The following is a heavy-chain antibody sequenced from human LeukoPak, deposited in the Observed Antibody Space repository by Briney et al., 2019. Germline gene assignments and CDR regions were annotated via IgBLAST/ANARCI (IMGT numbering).Heavy chain of an antibody. J-gene: IGHJ4*02. CDR2: INPHSGDT. CDR3: ARDQGSLTRSWYTGY. Sequence: GASAKVSCKDSGYTFTGYHIHWVRQAPGQGLEWMGRINPHSGDTNFAQKFQGRVTMTRDTSITTAYMDLSSLTPDDTAVYFCARDQGSLTRSWYTGYWGQGTQVTVSS. V-gene: IGHV1-2*06. D-gene: IGHD6-13*01. CDR1: GYTFTGYH.